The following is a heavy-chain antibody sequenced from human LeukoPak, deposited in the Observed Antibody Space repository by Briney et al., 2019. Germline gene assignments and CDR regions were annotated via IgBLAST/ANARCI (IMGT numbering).Heavy chain of an antibody. CDR1: GFTFSNYE. CDR3: ARARVTTGTTRIAFDI. J-gene: IGHJ3*02. V-gene: IGHV3-30*03. CDR2: VSSDGNNK. Sequence: GGSLRLSCAASGFTFSNYEMNWVRQAPGKGLEWVAVVSSDGNNKYYADSVKGRFTISRDNSKNTLYLQMNSLRAEDTAVHYCARARVTTGTTRIAFDIWGQGTMVTVSS. D-gene: IGHD1-1*01.